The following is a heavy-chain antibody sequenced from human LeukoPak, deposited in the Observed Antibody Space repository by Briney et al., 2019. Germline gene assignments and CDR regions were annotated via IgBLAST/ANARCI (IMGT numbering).Heavy chain of an antibody. CDR3: ARELPADPFGWFDP. J-gene: IGHJ5*02. CDR1: GGSISSGGYY. D-gene: IGHD2-2*01. V-gene: IGHV4-31*03. Sequence: SQTLSLTCTVSGGSISSGGYYWSWIRQHPGKGLEWIGYIYYSGSTYYNPSLKSRVTISVDTSKNQFSLKLSSVTAADTAVYYCARELPADPFGWFDPWGQGTLVTVSS. CDR2: IYYSGST.